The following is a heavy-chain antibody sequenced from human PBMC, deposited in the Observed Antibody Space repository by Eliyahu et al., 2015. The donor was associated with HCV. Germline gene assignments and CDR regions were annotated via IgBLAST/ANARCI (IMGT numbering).Heavy chain of an antibody. Sequence: GKGLEWVSAVSGSGGSTYYADSVKGRFTISRDNSKSTLYLQMNSLRAEDTAVYYCVLHPPNWGQGTLVTVSS. J-gene: IGHJ4*02. CDR3: VLHPPN. CDR2: VSGSGGST. V-gene: IGHV3-23*01.